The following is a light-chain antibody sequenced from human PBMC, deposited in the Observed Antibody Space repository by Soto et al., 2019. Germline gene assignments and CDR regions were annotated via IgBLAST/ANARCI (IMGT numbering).Light chain of an antibody. Sequence: QTVVTQSPSASGTPGQRVTISCSGSRSNIGSNTVNWYQQLPGTAPKLLIYSNNQRPSGVPDRFSGSKSGTSASLAISGLQSEDEADYYCVAWDDSLNGRVFGGGTKLTVL. V-gene: IGLV1-44*01. CDR2: SNN. J-gene: IGLJ2*01. CDR3: VAWDDSLNGRV. CDR1: RSNIGSNT.